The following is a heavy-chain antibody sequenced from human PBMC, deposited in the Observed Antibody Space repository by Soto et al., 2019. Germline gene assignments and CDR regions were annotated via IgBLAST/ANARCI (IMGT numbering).Heavy chain of an antibody. V-gene: IGHV3-30*03. Sequence: QVQLVESGGGVVQPGRSLRLSCAASGFTFSSYGMHWVRQAPGKGLEWVAVISYDGSNKYYADSVKGRFTISRDNSKNTLYLQMDSRRAEDTAVYYCASYCSSTSCHSWYFDLWGRGTLVTVSS. CDR1: GFTFSSYG. CDR3: ASYCSSTSCHSWYFDL. CDR2: ISYDGSNK. D-gene: IGHD2-2*01. J-gene: IGHJ2*01.